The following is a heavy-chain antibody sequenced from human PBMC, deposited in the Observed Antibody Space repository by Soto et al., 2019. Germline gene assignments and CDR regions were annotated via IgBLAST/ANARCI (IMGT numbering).Heavy chain of an antibody. CDR3: ARDYIGNLDY. CDR1: GFTFSSYW. J-gene: IGHJ4*02. Sequence: GGSLRLSCAVSGFTFSSYWMAWVRQAPGQGPEWVANIKQDGSDKNYVDSVKGRFTISRDNAKNSLFLQMNSLRAEDTAVYYCARDYIGNLDYWGQGALVTVSS. CDR2: IKQDGSDK. V-gene: IGHV3-7*01. D-gene: IGHD2-15*01.